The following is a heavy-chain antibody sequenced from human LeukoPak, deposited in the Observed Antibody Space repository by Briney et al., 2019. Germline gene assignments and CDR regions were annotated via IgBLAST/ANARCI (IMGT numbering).Heavy chain of an antibody. D-gene: IGHD3-9*01. V-gene: IGHV4-59*01. J-gene: IGHJ5*02. CDR3: ARGLVTAYYDILTGYRNPVNWFDP. CDR2: IYYSGST. CDR1: GGSISSYY. Sequence: PSETLSLTCTVSGGSISSYYWSWIRQPPGKGLEWIGYIYYSGSTNYNPSLKSRVTISVDTSKNQFSLKLSSVTAADTAVYYCARGLVTAYYDILTGYRNPVNWFDPWGQGTLVTVSS.